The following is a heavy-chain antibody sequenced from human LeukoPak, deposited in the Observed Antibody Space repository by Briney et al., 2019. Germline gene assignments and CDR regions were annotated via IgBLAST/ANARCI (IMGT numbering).Heavy chain of an antibody. CDR2: IKQDGSDK. J-gene: IGHJ6*02. CDR3: ARGHYGMDV. V-gene: IGHV3-7*05. CDR1: GFTCSNYW. Sequence: GGSLRLSCAASGFTCSNYWMTWVRQAPGKGLEWVANIKQDGSDKYCVDSVKGRFTISRDNAKNSLYLQMNSLRAEDTAVYYCARGHYGMDVWGQGTTVIVSS.